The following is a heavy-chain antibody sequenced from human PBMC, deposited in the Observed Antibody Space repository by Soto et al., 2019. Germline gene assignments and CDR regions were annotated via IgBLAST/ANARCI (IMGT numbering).Heavy chain of an antibody. CDR2: MYHSGST. Sequence: PSETLSLTCAVSGGSISSGGYSWSWIRQPPGKGLEWIVYMYHSGSTYYNPSLKSRVTISVDRSKNQFSLTLSSVTAADTAVYYCAKYSSSSRTFDYWGQGTLVTVSS. J-gene: IGHJ4*02. CDR1: GGSISSGGYS. CDR3: AKYSSSSRTFDY. D-gene: IGHD6-6*01. V-gene: IGHV4-30-2*01.